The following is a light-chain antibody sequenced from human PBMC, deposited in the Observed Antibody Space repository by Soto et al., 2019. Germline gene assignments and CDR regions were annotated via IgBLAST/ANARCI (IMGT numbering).Light chain of an antibody. V-gene: IGKV1-12*01. CDR3: QQSNTFPFT. J-gene: IGKJ4*01. CDR2: AAS. CDR1: QNIRNW. Sequence: DIQMTQSPSSVSASVGDRVTITCRASQNIRNWLAWYQQKPGKAPNLLIYAASSLQSGVPSRFSGSGSGADFTLTISSLQPEDFASYYCQQSNTFPFTFGGGTKVEIK.